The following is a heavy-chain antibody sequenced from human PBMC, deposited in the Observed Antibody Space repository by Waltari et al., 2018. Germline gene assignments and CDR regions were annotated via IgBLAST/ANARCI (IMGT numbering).Heavy chain of an antibody. CDR3: ARGGWGNAFDI. J-gene: IGHJ3*02. Sequence: QVQLQESGPGLVKPSQTLSLTCTVSGGSISSGSYYWSWIRQPAGKGLGWIGGIYTSGRPNYHPASKMRVTISVETSKNQFSLKLSFGTAADTAVDYCARGGWGNAFDIWGQGTMVTVSS. D-gene: IGHD2-8*02. CDR1: GGSISSGSYY. CDR2: IYTSGRP. V-gene: IGHV4-61*02.